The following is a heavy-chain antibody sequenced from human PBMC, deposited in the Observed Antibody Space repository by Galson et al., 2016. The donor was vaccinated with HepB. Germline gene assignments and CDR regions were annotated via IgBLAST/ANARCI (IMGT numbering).Heavy chain of an antibody. V-gene: IGHV3-21*06. Sequence: SLRLSCATSGFTLSGYNMNWVRQAPGKGLEWVSFIATGNAFTQYGDSVKGRFTMSRDDAKDSIYLQMNSLRAEDTAVYYCARDLGLSARAYDIGGQGTMVTVSS. CDR2: IATGNAFT. J-gene: IGHJ3*02. D-gene: IGHD3-10*01. CDR3: ARDLGLSARAYDI. CDR1: GFTLSGYN.